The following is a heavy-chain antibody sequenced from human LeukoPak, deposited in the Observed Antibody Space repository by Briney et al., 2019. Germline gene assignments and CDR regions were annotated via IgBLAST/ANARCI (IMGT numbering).Heavy chain of an antibody. Sequence: PGGSLRLFCAASGFXFSSYAISWVRQAPGKGLEWVSAISGSGGSTYYADSVKGRFTISRDNSKNTLYMQMNSLRAEDAAVYYCAKCGTTCYANAFYIWGQGTMVTVSS. V-gene: IGHV3-23*01. D-gene: IGHD2-2*01. CDR2: ISGSGGST. J-gene: IGHJ3*02. CDR3: AKCGTTCYANAFYI. CDR1: GFXFSSYA.